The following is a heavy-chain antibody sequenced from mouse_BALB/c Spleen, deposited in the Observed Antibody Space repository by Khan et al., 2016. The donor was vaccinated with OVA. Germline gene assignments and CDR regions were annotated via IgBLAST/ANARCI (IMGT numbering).Heavy chain of an antibody. CDR2: IKYSGST. Sequence: EVQLQESGPGLVKPSQSLSLTCTVTGYSITSDYAWNWIRQFPGNKLEWMGYIKYSGSTSYNPSLKSRISITRDTSKNQFFLQLNSVTTEDTATYYCASSGTITTVVATDFDYWGQGTTLTVSS. J-gene: IGHJ2*01. CDR1: GYSITSDYA. V-gene: IGHV3-2*02. CDR3: ASSGTITTVVATDFDY. D-gene: IGHD1-1*01.